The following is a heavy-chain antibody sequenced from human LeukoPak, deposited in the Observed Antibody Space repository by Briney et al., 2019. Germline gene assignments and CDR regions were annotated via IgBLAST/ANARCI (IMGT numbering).Heavy chain of an antibody. V-gene: IGHV4-39*07. J-gene: IGHJ4*02. CDR2: IYYSGST. CDR3: ARSVEMATVPFDY. D-gene: IGHD5-24*01. Sequence: SETLSLTCTVSGGSISSSSYYWGWIRQPPGKGLEWTGSIYYSGSTYYNPSLKSRVTISVDTSKNQFSLKLSSVTAADTAVYYCARSVEMATVPFDYWAREPWSPSPQ. CDR1: GGSISSSSYY.